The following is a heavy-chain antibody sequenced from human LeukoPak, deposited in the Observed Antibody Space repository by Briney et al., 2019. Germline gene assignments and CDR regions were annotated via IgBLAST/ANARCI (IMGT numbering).Heavy chain of an antibody. CDR2: INHSGST. J-gene: IGHJ4*02. CDR1: GGSFSGYY. V-gene: IGHV4-34*01. Sequence: SETLSLTCAVYGGSFSGYYWSWIRQPPGKGLEWIGEINHSGSTNYNPSLKSRVTISLDTSKNQLSLKLSSVTAADTAVYYCARVGEDFWSGYYHFDYWGQGTLVTVSS. D-gene: IGHD3-3*01. CDR3: ARVGEDFWSGYYHFDY.